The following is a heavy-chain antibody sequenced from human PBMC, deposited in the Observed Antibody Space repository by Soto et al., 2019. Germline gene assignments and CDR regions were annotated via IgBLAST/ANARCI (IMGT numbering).Heavy chain of an antibody. CDR2: IIPILNKA. CDR1: GGTFSTYT. V-gene: IGHV1-69*02. Sequence: QVQVVQSGAEVKKPGSSVKVSCKTSGGTFSTYTISWVRQAPGQGLEWMGKIIPILNKANYAPKFQGSVTITADKSTSTAYMELTSLRSEDTAVYYFARHPAMVTDFFDYWGQGTLVTVSS. J-gene: IGHJ4*01. D-gene: IGHD5-18*01. CDR3: ARHPAMVTDFFDY.